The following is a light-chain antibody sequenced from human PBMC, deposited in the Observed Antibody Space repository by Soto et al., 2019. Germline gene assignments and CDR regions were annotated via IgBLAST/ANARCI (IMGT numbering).Light chain of an antibody. V-gene: IGLV2-14*03. CDR1: SSDVGVFNY. CDR3: SSYTNSSPYV. Sequence: QSALTQPASVSGSPGQSVTISCTGTSSDVGVFNYVSWYQQHPGKAPKLLIYEVTHRPSGVSHRFSGSKSGNTASLTISGLQADDEDSYYCSSYTNSSPYVFGSGTKVTVL. J-gene: IGLJ1*01. CDR2: EVT.